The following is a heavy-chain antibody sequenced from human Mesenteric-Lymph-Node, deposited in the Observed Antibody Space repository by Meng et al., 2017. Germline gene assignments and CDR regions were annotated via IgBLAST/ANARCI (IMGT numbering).Heavy chain of an antibody. Sequence: QVELVGSGGGVVQPGRSLRLSCAASGFTFSSYAMHWVRQAPGKGLEWVAVIWYDGSNKYYADSVKGRFTISRDNSKNTLYLQMNSLRAEDTAVYYCARDSSSSHFDYWGQGTLVTVSS. CDR2: IWYDGSNK. CDR1: GFTFSSYA. CDR3: ARDSSSSHFDY. D-gene: IGHD6-6*01. J-gene: IGHJ4*02. V-gene: IGHV3-30*07.